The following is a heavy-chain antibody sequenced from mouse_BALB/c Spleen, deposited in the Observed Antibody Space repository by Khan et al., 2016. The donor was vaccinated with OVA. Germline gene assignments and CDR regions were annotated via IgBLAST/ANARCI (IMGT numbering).Heavy chain of an antibody. CDR2: IWGGGTT. J-gene: IGHJ4*01. Sequence: VQLQESGPGLVAPSQSLSITCTVSGFSLSRYNIHWVRQPPGKGLEWLGMIWGGGTTDYNSTLKSRLSISKDNSKSQVFLEMNSLQTEDTAMYYGARAYYRYDGYYAMDYWGQGTSVTVSS. V-gene: IGHV2-6-4*01. CDR3: ARAYYRYDGYYAMDY. D-gene: IGHD2-14*01. CDR1: GFSLSRYN.